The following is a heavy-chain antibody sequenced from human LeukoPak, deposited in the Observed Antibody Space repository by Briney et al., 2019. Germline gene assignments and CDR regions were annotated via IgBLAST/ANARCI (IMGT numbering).Heavy chain of an antibody. CDR2: LYHTGTT. V-gene: IGHV4-39*01. CDR3: ARTPYYYYYMDV. CDR1: GGSISTTSEY. J-gene: IGHJ6*03. Sequence: SETLSLTCTVSGGSISTTSEYWAWIRQSPGKGLEWIGSLYHTGTTYYNPSLKSRFTISVDTSKNQFSLKLSSVTGADTAVYYCARTPYYYYYMDVWGKGTTVTISS.